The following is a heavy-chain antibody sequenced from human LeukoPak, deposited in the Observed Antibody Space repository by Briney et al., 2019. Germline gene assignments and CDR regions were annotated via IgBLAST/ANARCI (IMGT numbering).Heavy chain of an antibody. J-gene: IGHJ3*02. CDR2: THNSGDT. CDR1: GGSISDYY. Sequence: PSETLSLTCTISGGSISDYYWGWIRQPPGKGLEWIGYTHNSGDTNYNPSLKSRVTISLDTSKNDFSLKLSSVIAADTAVYYCARDQTSKGDAFDIWGQGTMVTVSS. CDR3: ARDQTSKGDAFDI. V-gene: IGHV4-59*01.